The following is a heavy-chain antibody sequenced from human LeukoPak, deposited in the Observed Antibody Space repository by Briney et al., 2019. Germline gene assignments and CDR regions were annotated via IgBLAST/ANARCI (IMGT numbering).Heavy chain of an antibody. CDR1: GYTFTNYD. CDR3: ARGVPTSEGLWFGELLSGTYYYYMDV. CDR2: ISAYNGNT. Sequence: ASVKVSCKASGYTFTNYDFNWVRQATGQGLEWMGWISAYNGNTNYAQKLQGRVTMTTDTSTSTAYMELRSLRSDDTAVYYCARGVPTSEGLWFGELLSGTYYYYMDVWGKGTTVTISS. J-gene: IGHJ6*03. V-gene: IGHV1-18*01. D-gene: IGHD3-10*01.